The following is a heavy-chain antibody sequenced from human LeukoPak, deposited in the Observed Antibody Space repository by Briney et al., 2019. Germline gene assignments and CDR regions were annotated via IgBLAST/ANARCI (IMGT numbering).Heavy chain of an antibody. Sequence: PGGSLRLSCAASGFTFSAYGMHWVRQAPGKGLEWVAFIGSDGTYKYYVDSVKGRFTISRDNSKNTLYLQMNSLRAEDTSLYYCARDPGTGASAGTFVYWGQGTLVTVSS. D-gene: IGHD6-13*01. V-gene: IGHV3-30*02. CDR3: ARDPGTGASAGTFVY. J-gene: IGHJ4*02. CDR1: GFTFSAYG. CDR2: IGSDGTYK.